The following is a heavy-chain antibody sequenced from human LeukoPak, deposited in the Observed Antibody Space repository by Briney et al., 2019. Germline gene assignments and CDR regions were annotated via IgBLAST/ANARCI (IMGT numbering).Heavy chain of an antibody. J-gene: IGHJ4*02. CDR1: GYTFTGYY. V-gene: IGHV1-2*02. Sequence: ASVKVSCKASGYTFTGYYMHWVRQAPGQGLQWMGWINPNSGGTNYAQKFQGRVTMTRDTSISTAYMELSRLTSDDTALYYCARTYTAVHYFDYWGQGTLVTVSS. D-gene: IGHD2-21*02. CDR3: ARTYTAVHYFDY. CDR2: INPNSGGT.